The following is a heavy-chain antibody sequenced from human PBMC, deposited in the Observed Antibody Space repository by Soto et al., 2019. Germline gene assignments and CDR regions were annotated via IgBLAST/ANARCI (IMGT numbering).Heavy chain of an antibody. Sequence: EVQLLESGGGLVQPGGSPRLSCAASGFTFSSYAMSWVRQAPGKGLEWVSAISGSGGSTYYADSVKGRFTISRDNSKNTLYLQMNSLRAEDTAVYYCAKDPLCSGYCSGDYWGQGTLVTVSS. CDR2: ISGSGGST. D-gene: IGHD2-15*01. CDR3: AKDPLCSGYCSGDY. CDR1: GFTFSSYA. V-gene: IGHV3-23*01. J-gene: IGHJ4*02.